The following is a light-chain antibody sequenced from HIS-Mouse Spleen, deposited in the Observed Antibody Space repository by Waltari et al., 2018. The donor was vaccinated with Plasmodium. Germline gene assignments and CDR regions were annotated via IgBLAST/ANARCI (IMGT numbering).Light chain of an antibody. CDR3: QQYYSTPHT. V-gene: IGKV4-1*01. CDR2: WAS. J-gene: IGKJ2*01. CDR1: QRVLYISNNKNY. Sequence: DIVMTQYPDYMAVSLGERATINCKSSQRVLYISNNKNYLAWYQQKPGQPPKLLIYWASTRESGVPDRFSGSGSGTDFTLTISSLQAEDVAVYYCQQYYSTPHTFGQGTKLEIK.